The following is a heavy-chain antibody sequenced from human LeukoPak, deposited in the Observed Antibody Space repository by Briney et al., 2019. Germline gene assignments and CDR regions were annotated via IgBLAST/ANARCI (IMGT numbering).Heavy chain of an antibody. CDR2: INTYNGNT. CDR3: ARESGRDFAD. J-gene: IGHJ4*02. CDR1: GYTLTSYG. V-gene: IGHV1-18*01. D-gene: IGHD2-21*01. Sequence: ASVKVSCKASGYTLTSYGISWVRPATGQRLEWMGWINTYNGNTNYAQKLQGRVTMTTDTSTSTAYMELRSLRSDDTAVYYCARESGRDFADWGQGTLVTVSS.